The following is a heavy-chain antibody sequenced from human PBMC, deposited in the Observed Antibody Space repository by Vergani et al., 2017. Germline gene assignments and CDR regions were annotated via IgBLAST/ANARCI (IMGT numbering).Heavy chain of an antibody. Sequence: EVQLVESGGGLVQPGGSLRLSCAASGFTVSSNYMSWVRQAPGKGLEWVSVIYSGGSTSYADSVKGRFTISRDNSKNTLYRQMNSLRAEDTAVYYCARDLRGSDYDILTGYTNYYYYGMDVWGQGTTVTVSS. V-gene: IGHV3-66*02. J-gene: IGHJ6*02. D-gene: IGHD3-9*01. CDR1: GFTVSSNY. CDR3: ARDLRGSDYDILTGYTNYYYYGMDV. CDR2: IYSGGST.